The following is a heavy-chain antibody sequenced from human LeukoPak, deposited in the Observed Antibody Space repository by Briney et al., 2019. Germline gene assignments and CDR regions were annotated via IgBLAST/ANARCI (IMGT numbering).Heavy chain of an antibody. Sequence: SETLSLTCTVSGGSISSYYWSWIRQPPGKGLEWIGYIYYSGSTNYNPSLKSRVTISVDTSKNQFSLKLSSVTAADTAVYYCARGVVVVAAAPDQYYFDYWGQGTLVTVSS. V-gene: IGHV4-59*01. CDR3: ARGVVVVAAAPDQYYFDY. CDR2: IYYSGST. D-gene: IGHD2-15*01. J-gene: IGHJ4*02. CDR1: GGSISSYY.